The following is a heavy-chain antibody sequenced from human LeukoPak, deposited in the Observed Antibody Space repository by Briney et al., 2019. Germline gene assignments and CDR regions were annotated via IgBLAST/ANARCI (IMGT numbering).Heavy chain of an antibody. V-gene: IGHV4-59*08. D-gene: IGHD3-10*01. CDR1: GGSISSYY. CDR2: IYYSGST. CDR3: ARLTYYYGSGSYSFYYYYMDV. J-gene: IGHJ6*03. Sequence: SETLSLTCTVSGGSISSYYWSWIRQPPGKGLEWIGYIYYSGSTNYNPSLKSRVTISVDTSKNQFSLKLSSVTAADTAVYYCARLTYYYGSGSYSFYYYYMDVWGKGTTVTISS.